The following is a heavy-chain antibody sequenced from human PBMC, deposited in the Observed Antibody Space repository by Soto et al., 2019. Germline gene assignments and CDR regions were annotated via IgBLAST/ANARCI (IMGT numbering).Heavy chain of an antibody. J-gene: IGHJ4*02. V-gene: IGHV1-8*01. CDR2: MNPNSGNT. CDR1: GYTFTSYD. CDR3: AIGYCSSTSCERYSDY. D-gene: IGHD2-2*01. Sequence: GASVKVSCKASGYTFTSYDINWVRQATGQGLEWMGWMNPNSGNTGYAQKFQGRVTMTRNTSISTAYMELSSLRSEDTAVYYCAIGYCSSTSCERYSDYWGQGTLVTVS.